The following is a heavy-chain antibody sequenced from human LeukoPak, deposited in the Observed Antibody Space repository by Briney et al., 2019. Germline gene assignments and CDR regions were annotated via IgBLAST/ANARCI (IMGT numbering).Heavy chain of an antibody. CDR3: ATRSEDYYDSSGYYIFDY. D-gene: IGHD3-22*01. V-gene: IGHV1-69*05. CDR1: GGTFSSYA. J-gene: IGHJ4*02. CDR2: IIPIFGTA. Sequence: ASVKVSCKASGGTFSSYAISWVRQAPGQGLEWMGGIIPIFGTANYAQKFQGRVTITTDESTSTAYMELCSLRSEDTAVYYCATRSEDYYDSSGYYIFDYWGQGTLVTVSS.